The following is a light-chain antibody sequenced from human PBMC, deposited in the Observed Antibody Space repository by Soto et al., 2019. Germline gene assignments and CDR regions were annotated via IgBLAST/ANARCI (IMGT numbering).Light chain of an antibody. CDR3: ETWDSNTRV. CDR2: LEGSGSY. Sequence: QLVLTQSSSASASLGSSVKLTCTLSSGHSSYIIALQQQQPGKAPRYLMKLEGSGSYNKGSGVPDRFSGSSSGADRYLTFSNLQFEDEADYYCETWDSNTRVFGGGTKLTVL. CDR1: SGHSSYI. J-gene: IGLJ3*02. V-gene: IGLV4-60*02.